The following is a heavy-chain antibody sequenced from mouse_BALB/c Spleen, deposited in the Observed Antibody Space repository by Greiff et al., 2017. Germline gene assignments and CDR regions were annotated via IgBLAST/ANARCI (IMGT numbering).Heavy chain of an antibody. V-gene: IGHV1-63*02. J-gene: IGHJ4*01. Sequence: QVQLQQSGAELVRPGTSVKISCKASGYTFTNYWLGWVKQRPGHGLEWIGDIYPGGGYTNYNEKFKGKATLTADTSSSTAYMQLSSLTSEDSAVYFCARRDGYYTSMAMDYWGQGTSVTVSS. CDR1: GYTFTNYW. D-gene: IGHD2-3*01. CDR3: ARRDGYYTSMAMDY. CDR2: IYPGGGYT.